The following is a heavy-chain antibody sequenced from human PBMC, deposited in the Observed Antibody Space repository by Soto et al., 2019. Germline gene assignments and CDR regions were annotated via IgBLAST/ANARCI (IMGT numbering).Heavy chain of an antibody. Sequence: PGGSLRLCCAASGFTFSSCAMCWVRQAPGKGLEWVSDIIDSGGSTYYADSVKGRFTISRDNSKNTLYFQMNSLRVEDTAVYYCARARMQLWPNYYDDGLDVWGQGTTVTVSS. V-gene: IGHV3-23*01. J-gene: IGHJ6*02. CDR3: ARARMQLWPNYYDDGLDV. CDR1: GFTFSSCA. D-gene: IGHD5-18*01. CDR2: IIDSGGST.